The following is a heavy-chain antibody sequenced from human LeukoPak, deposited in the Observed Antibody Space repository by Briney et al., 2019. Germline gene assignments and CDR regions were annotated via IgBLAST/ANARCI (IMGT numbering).Heavy chain of an antibody. J-gene: IGHJ5*02. CDR1: GGSMSSYY. CDR2: ISGSGGST. Sequence: ETLSLTCTVSGGSMSSYYWSWIRQPPGKGLAWVSAISGSGGSTYYADSVKGRFTISRDNSKNTLYLQMNSLRAEDTAVYYCAKSALSIAARGWFDPWGQGTLVTVSS. V-gene: IGHV3-23*01. D-gene: IGHD6-6*01. CDR3: AKSALSIAARGWFDP.